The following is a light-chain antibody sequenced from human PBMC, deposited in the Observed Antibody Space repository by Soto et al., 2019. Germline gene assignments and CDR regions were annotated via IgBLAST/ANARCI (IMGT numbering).Light chain of an antibody. Sequence: EVVLAQSPATLSLSPRERATLSCTASESVSTYLAWYEQKPGQSPRLLIYDTSRRATGIPARFSGSGSGTDFTVTISSLEPEDFVVYYCQQRSNWPLTFGGGTKVEIK. CDR2: DTS. V-gene: IGKV3-11*01. J-gene: IGKJ4*01. CDR1: ESVSTY. CDR3: QQRSNWPLT.